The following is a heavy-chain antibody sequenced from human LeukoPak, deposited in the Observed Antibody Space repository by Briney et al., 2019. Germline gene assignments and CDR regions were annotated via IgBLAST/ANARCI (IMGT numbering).Heavy chain of an antibody. Sequence: ASVKVSCKASGGTFSSYAISWVRQAPGQGLEWMGRIIPIFGTANYAQEFQGRVTITTDESTSTAYMELSSLRSEDTAVYYCARGGYSSSWHWFDPWGQGTLVTVSS. V-gene: IGHV1-69*05. CDR1: GGTFSSYA. D-gene: IGHD6-13*01. CDR3: ARGGYSSSWHWFDP. CDR2: IIPIFGTA. J-gene: IGHJ5*02.